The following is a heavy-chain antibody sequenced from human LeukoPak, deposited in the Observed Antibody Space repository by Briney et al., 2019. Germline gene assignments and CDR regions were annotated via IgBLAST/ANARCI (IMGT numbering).Heavy chain of an antibody. CDR1: GYTFTSYG. D-gene: IGHD1-26*01. J-gene: IGHJ4*02. Sequence: ASVKVSCKASGYTFTSYGISWVRQAPGQGLEWMGCIRAYNGNTNYAQKLQGRVTMTTDTSTSTAYMELSSLRSDDTAVYYCAIDTRAESGTYYVPPDYCGQGTLVTVSS. CDR3: AIDTRAESGTYYVPPDY. V-gene: IGHV1-18*01. CDR2: IRAYNGNT.